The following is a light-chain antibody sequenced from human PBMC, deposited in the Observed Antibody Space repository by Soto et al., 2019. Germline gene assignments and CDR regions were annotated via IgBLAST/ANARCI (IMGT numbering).Light chain of an antibody. CDR3: SSYSISTAYL. CDR1: SXDVGGYDY. CDR2: EVS. J-gene: IGLJ1*01. Sequence: QSVLTQPASVSGSPGQSITISCTGTSXDVGGYDYVSWYQLPPGKAPKLMVFEVSNRPSGVSYRFSGSKSGNTASLTISGLQAEDEADYFCSSYSISTAYLFGTGTKVTVL. V-gene: IGLV2-14*01.